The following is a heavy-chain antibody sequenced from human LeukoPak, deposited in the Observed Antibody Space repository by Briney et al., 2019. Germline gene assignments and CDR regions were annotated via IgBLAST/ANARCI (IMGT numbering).Heavy chain of an antibody. CDR1: GFIFSSYG. D-gene: IGHD1-26*01. CDR2: IWYDGSNE. V-gene: IGHV3-33*01. Sequence: GGSLRLSCAASGFIFSSYGMHWVRQAPGKGLEWVAVIWYDGSNEYYADSVKGRFTISRDNSKNTLYLQMTSLRAEDTAVYYCARDSGAGWELPKYYFDYGGQGTLVTVSS. J-gene: IGHJ4*02. CDR3: ARDSGAGWELPKYYFDY.